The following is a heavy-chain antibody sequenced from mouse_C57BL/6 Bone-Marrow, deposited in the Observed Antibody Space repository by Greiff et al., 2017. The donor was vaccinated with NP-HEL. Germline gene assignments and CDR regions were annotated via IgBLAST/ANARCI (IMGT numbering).Heavy chain of an antibody. V-gene: IGHV3-8*01. J-gene: IGHJ2*01. D-gene: IGHD4-1*01. CDR2: ISYSGST. CDR3: ARWYWGLDY. Sequence: EVKVVESGPGLAKPSQTLSLTCSVTGYSITSDYWNLIRKFPGNKLEYMGYISYSGSTYYNPSLKSRISITRDTSKNQYYLQLNSVTTEDTATYYCARWYWGLDYWGQGTTLTVSS. CDR1: GYSITSDY.